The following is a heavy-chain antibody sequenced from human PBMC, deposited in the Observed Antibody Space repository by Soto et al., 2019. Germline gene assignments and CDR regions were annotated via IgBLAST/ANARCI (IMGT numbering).Heavy chain of an antibody. J-gene: IGHJ4*02. CDR2: IHPGDSDT. D-gene: IGHD2-21*01. CDR1: GDIFTYW. Sequence: GQSLKISCKGSGDIFTYWIAWVRQMPGRGLEWMGVIHPGDSDTRYSPSFQGQVTISADTSISTAFLQWSSLKASDTAIYYCARQDGNDLFFSDFCGLGTLVTVSS. CDR3: ARQDGNDLFFSDF. V-gene: IGHV5-51*01.